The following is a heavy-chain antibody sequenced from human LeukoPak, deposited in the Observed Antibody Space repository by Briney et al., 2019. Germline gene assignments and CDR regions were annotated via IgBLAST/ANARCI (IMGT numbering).Heavy chain of an antibody. D-gene: IGHD5-12*01. CDR3: ARQDIVATSTFDY. V-gene: IGHV4-59*08. J-gene: IGHJ4*02. CDR2: IYYSGST. CDR1: GGSISSYY. Sequence: SETLSLTCTVSGGSISSYYWSWIRQPPGKGLEWIGYIYYSGSTNYNPSLKSRVTISIDTCKNQFSLKLSSVTAADTAVYYCARQDIVATSTFDYWGQGTLVTVSS.